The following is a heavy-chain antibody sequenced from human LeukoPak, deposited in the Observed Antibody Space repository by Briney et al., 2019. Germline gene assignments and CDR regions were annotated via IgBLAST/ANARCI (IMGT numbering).Heavy chain of an antibody. D-gene: IGHD6-13*01. CDR2: IYYSGST. Sequence: PSETLSLTCTVSGGSISSYYWSWIRQPPGKGLEWIGYIYYSGSTNYNPSLKSRVTISVDTSKNQFPLKLSSVTAADTAVYYCARSGIAAAHFDYWGQGTLVTVSS. V-gene: IGHV4-59*01. CDR1: GGSISSYY. J-gene: IGHJ4*02. CDR3: ARSGIAAAHFDY.